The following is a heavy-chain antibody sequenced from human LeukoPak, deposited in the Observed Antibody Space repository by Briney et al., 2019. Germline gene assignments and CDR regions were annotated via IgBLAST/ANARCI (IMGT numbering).Heavy chain of an antibody. CDR1: GFTFDDYA. D-gene: IGHD6-13*01. CDR2: ISWNSGSI. J-gene: IGHJ6*02. CDR3: AKASRPYSSSWYDYYGMDV. V-gene: IGHV3-9*01. Sequence: AGGSLRLFCAASGFTFDDYAMHWVRQAPGKGLEWVSGISWNSGSIGYADSVKGRFTISRDNAKNSLYLQMNSLRAEDTALYYCAKASRPYSSSWYDYYGMDVWGQGTTVTVSS.